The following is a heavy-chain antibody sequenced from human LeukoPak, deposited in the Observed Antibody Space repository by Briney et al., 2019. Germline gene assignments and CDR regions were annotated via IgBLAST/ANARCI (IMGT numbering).Heavy chain of an antibody. D-gene: IGHD5-12*01. CDR1: GFTFSSYG. Sequence: RPGGSLRLSCAASGFTFSSYGMHWVRQAPGKGLEWVAVISYDGSNKYYADSVKGRFTISRDNSKNTLYLQMNSLRAEDTAVYYCAKDGGYSGYDWGNYYYYYYMDVWGKGTTVTVSS. V-gene: IGHV3-30*18. CDR3: AKDGGYSGYDWGNYYYYYYMDV. J-gene: IGHJ6*03. CDR2: ISYDGSNK.